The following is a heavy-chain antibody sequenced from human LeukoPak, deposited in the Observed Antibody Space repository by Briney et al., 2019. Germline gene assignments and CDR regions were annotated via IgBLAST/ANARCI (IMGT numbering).Heavy chain of an antibody. D-gene: IGHD5-12*01. CDR1: GFTFSSFA. CDR2: ISGNGYST. V-gene: IGHV3-23*01. CDR3: VTARERRGYTGYDWNYFDH. Sequence: GGSLRLSCAASGFTFSSFALSWIRQAPGKGLEWVSSISGNGYSTYYAESVKGRFTVSRDSSKNTLYLQMSSLRVEDTAVYFCVTARERRGYTGYDWNYFDHWGQGSLVTVSS. J-gene: IGHJ4*02.